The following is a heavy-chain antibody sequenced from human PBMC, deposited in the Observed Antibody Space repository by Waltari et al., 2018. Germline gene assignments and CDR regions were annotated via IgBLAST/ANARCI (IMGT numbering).Heavy chain of an antibody. CDR2: IRRQPYNYAT. D-gene: IGHD6-19*01. CDR1: AFSFSGST. Sequence: EVQVVESGGGLVQPGGSLKLSCPTSAFSFSGSTIHWGRQTSGKGMEWVGRIRRQPYNYATAYSASVKGRFTISRDDSKNTAYLQMNNLMTEDTAVYYCSGGEVTGTDFWGQGTLVTVSS. CDR3: SGGEVTGTDF. J-gene: IGHJ4*02. V-gene: IGHV3-73*01.